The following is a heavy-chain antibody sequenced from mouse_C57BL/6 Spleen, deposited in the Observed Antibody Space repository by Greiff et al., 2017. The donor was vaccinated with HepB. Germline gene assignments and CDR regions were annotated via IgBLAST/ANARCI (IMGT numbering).Heavy chain of an antibody. CDR1: GYTFTDYE. CDR3: TRVSDYDEYYFDY. D-gene: IGHD2-4*01. V-gene: IGHV1-15*01. CDR2: IDPETGGT. J-gene: IGHJ2*01. Sequence: QVQLQQSGAELVRPGASVTLSCKASGYTFTDYEMHWVKQTPVHGLEWIGAIDPETGGTAYNQKFKGKAILTADKSSSTAYMELRSLTSEDSAVYYGTRVSDYDEYYFDYWGQGTTLTVSS.